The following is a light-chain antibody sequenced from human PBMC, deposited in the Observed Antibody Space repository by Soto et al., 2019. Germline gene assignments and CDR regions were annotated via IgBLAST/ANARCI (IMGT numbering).Light chain of an antibody. CDR3: SSYAGSGTFV. J-gene: IGLJ2*01. CDR1: SSDVGRYNL. CDR2: EGT. Sequence: QSALTQPASVSGSPGQSITISCTGTSSDVGRYNLVSWYQQHPGKAPKLMIYEGTERPSGVSNRFSASKSVNTASLTISGLQAEDEAHYHCSSYAGSGTFVFGGGTKLTVL. V-gene: IGLV2-23*01.